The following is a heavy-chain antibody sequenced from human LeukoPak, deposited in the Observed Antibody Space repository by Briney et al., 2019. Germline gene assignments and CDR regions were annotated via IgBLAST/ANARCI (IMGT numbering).Heavy chain of an antibody. Sequence: GGSLRLSCAASGFTVSNNYMSWVRQAPGKGLERVSVIYSGGSTYYADSVKGRFTISRDNSKNMVYLQMNSLRAEDTAVYYCARDSPYSISWWSVSFDYWGQGALVTVSS. J-gene: IGHJ4*02. V-gene: IGHV3-66*01. CDR2: IYSGGST. CDR1: GFTVSNNY. CDR3: ARDSPYSISWWSVSFDY. D-gene: IGHD6-13*01.